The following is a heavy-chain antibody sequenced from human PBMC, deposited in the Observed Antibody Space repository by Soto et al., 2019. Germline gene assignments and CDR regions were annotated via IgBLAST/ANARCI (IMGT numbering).Heavy chain of an antibody. V-gene: IGHV3-30*18. CDR3: AKDLVKGSGSSYGMDV. CDR2: ISYDGSNK. CDR1: GFTFSSYG. Sequence: QVQLVESGGGVVQPGRSLRLSCAASGFTFSSYGMHWVRQAPGKGLEWVAVISYDGSNKYYADSVKGRFTISRDNSKNTLYRQMNSLRAEDTAVYYCAKDLVKGSGSSYGMDVWGQGTTVTVSS. J-gene: IGHJ6*02. D-gene: IGHD1-26*01.